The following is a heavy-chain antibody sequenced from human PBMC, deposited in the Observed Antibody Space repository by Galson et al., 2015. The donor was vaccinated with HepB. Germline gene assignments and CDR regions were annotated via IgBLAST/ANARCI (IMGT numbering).Heavy chain of an antibody. V-gene: IGHV3-9*01. J-gene: IGHJ6*02. Sequence: SLRLSCAASGFTLSTKWMHWVRQAPGKGLEWVSGISWNSGSIGYADSVKGRFTISRDNAKNSLYLQMNSLRAEDTALYYCAKDRGGLLWFGSYGMDVWGQGATVTVSS. CDR1: GFTLSTKW. D-gene: IGHD3-10*01. CDR3: AKDRGGLLWFGSYGMDV. CDR2: ISWNSGSI.